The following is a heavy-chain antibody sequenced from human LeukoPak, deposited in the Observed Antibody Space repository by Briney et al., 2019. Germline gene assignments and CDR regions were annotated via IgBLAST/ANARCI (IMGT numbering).Heavy chain of an antibody. D-gene: IGHD3-16*01. CDR1: GFPFSDYD. CDR3: GRAFPPLRTSSAGDL. Sequence: GGSLRRSCSASGFPFSDYDMTWVRQAPGKGLEWVSSISGLSSHIYYGDSVKGRFSISRDNAKNSLYLQMNSLGAEDTAVYYCGRAFPPLRTSSAGDLWGQGTLVTVSS. J-gene: IGHJ4*02. CDR2: ISGLSSHI. V-gene: IGHV3-21*01.